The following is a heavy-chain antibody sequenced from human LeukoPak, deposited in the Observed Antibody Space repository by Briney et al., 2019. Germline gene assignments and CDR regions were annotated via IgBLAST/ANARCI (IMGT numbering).Heavy chain of an antibody. V-gene: IGHV4-4*02. CDR3: ARVNTMIVVVIADYFDY. Sequence: SETLSLTCAVSGVSISSSNWWSWVRQPPGKGLEWIGEIYHSGSTNYNPSLKSRVTISVDKSKNQFSLKLSSVTAADTAVYYCARVNTMIVVVIADYFDYWGQGTLVTVSS. J-gene: IGHJ4*02. D-gene: IGHD3-22*01. CDR1: GVSISSSNW. CDR2: IYHSGST.